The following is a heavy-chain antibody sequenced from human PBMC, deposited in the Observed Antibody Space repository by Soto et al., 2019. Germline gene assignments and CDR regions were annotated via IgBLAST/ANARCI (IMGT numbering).Heavy chain of an antibody. CDR1: GFTFSSCA. Sequence: EVQLLESGGGLVQPGGSLRLSCAASGFTFSSCAVSWVRQAPGKGLEWVSTVTGSGGSTYYADSVEGRFTISRDNSKNTLYLQMNSLRAEDTAVYYCAKDAHQLVSNFDYWGQGTLVTVSS. D-gene: IGHD6-13*01. CDR3: AKDAHQLVSNFDY. CDR2: VTGSGGST. J-gene: IGHJ4*02. V-gene: IGHV3-23*01.